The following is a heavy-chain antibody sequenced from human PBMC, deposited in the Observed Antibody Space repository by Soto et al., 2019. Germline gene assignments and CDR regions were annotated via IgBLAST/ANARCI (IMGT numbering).Heavy chain of an antibody. V-gene: IGHV4-59*08. D-gene: IGHD2-21*02. CDR1: GGSISSNY. Sequence: SETLCLTCTVSGGSISSNYWSWIRQPPGKGLEWIGYIYYSGNTNYNPSLKSRVTISVDTSKNQFSLKLSSVTAADTAVYYCASGGDHTIGWFDPWGQGTLVT. J-gene: IGHJ5*02. CDR2: IYYSGNT. CDR3: ASGGDHTIGWFDP.